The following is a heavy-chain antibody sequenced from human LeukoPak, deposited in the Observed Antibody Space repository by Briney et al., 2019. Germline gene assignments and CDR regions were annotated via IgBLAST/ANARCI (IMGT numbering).Heavy chain of an antibody. J-gene: IGHJ4*02. CDR2: ISSSSSTI. V-gene: IGHV3-48*01. D-gene: IGHD4-17*01. Sequence: PGGSLRLSCAASGFTFCSYSMNWVRQAPGKGLEWVSYISSSSSTIYYADSVKGRFTISRDNAKNSLYLQMNSLRAEDTAVYYCARDAPKYGDYFDYWGQGTLVTVSS. CDR3: ARDAPKYGDYFDY. CDR1: GFTFCSYS.